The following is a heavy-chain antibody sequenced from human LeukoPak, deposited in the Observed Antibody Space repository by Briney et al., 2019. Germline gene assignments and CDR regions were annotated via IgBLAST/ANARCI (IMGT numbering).Heavy chain of an antibody. V-gene: IGHV4-39*01. J-gene: IGHJ4*02. CDR3: ARSMVRGALGY. CDR1: GGSISSYY. Sequence: SETVSLTCTVSGGSISSYYWGWIRQPPGKGLEWIGSIYYSGSTYYNPSLKSRVTISVDTSKNQFSLKLSSVTAADTAVYYCARSMVRGALGYWGQGTLVTVSS. D-gene: IGHD3-10*01. CDR2: IYYSGST.